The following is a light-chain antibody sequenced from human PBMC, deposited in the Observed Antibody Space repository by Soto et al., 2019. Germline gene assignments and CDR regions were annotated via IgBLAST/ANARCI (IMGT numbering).Light chain of an antibody. CDR3: GTWDASLSAGV. J-gene: IGLJ2*01. CDR2: DNN. V-gene: IGLV1-51*01. Sequence: QSVLTQPPSVSAAPGQKVTISCSGSSSNIGNNYVSWFQQLPGTAPKLLIYDNNKRPSGIPDRFSGSKSGTSATLGITGLQTGDEADYYCGTWDASLSAGVIGGGTKLTVL. CDR1: SSNIGNNY.